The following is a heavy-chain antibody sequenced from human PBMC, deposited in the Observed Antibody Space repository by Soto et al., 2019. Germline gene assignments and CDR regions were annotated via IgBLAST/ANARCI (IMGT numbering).Heavy chain of an antibody. Sequence: EVQLLESGGGLVQPGGSLRLSCAASGFTFSSYAMSWVRQAPGKGLEWVSAISGSGGSTYYADSVKGRFTISRDNSKNTLYLQMNSLRAEDTAVYYYAKSYDDYGDYGDYYYMDVGGKGTTVTVSS. CDR3: AKSYDDYGDYGDYYYMDV. CDR1: GFTFSSYA. CDR2: ISGSGGST. D-gene: IGHD4-17*01. J-gene: IGHJ6*03. V-gene: IGHV3-23*01.